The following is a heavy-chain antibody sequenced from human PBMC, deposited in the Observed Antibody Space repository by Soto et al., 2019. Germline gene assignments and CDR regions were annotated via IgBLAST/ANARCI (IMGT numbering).Heavy chain of an antibody. Sequence: QVQLQQWGAGLLKPSETLSLTCAVSGGSFSAYYWSWIRQPPGKGLEWVGEINHSGSTNYNPSLKSRNTISIDTSNKQFSLKLSSVTAADTAVYYCARGSGTSSWPTPDFDYWGQGILVTVSS. CDR2: INHSGST. J-gene: IGHJ4*02. V-gene: IGHV4-34*01. D-gene: IGHD6-13*01. CDR1: GGSFSAYY. CDR3: ARGSGTSSWPTPDFDY.